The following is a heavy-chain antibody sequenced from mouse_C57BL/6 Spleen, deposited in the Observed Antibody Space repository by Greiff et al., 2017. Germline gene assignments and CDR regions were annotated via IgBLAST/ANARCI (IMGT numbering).Heavy chain of an antibody. D-gene: IGHD1-1*01. V-gene: IGHV1-82*01. J-gene: IGHJ4*01. Sequence: QVQLQQSGPELVKPGASVKISCKASGYAFSSSWMNWVKQRPGKGLEWIGRMYPGDGDTNYNGKFKGKATLTADKSSSTAYMQLSSLTSEDSAVYFCARPSTVVAPYYAMDYWGQGTSVTVSS. CDR2: MYPGDGDT. CDR1: GYAFSSSW. CDR3: ARPSTVVAPYYAMDY.